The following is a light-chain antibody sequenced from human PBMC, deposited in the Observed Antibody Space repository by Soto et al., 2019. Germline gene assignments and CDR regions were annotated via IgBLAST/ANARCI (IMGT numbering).Light chain of an antibody. CDR3: SSYTRTTLVV. CDR2: EVS. V-gene: IGLV2-14*01. Sequence: QSALTQPASVSGSPGQSITISCTGSSSDVGGYNYVSWYQQHPGKAPKLMIYEVSNRPSGVSNRFSGSKSGNTASLTISGLQAEDEADYYCSSYTRTTLVVFGGGTKVPVL. CDR1: SSDVGGYNY. J-gene: IGLJ2*01.